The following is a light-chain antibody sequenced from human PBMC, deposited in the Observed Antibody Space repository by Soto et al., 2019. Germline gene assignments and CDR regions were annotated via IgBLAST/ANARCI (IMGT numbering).Light chain of an antibody. CDR1: QSVSSY. V-gene: IGKV3-15*01. J-gene: IGKJ1*01. CDR2: GAS. Sequence: DIVLTQSPGTLSLSPGERATLSCRASQSVSSYLAWYQQKPGQAPRLLIYGASTRATGIPVRFSGSASGTECTLTISSLQSEDFAVYYCQQYNKWLLTFGQGTKVDIK. CDR3: QQYNKWLLT.